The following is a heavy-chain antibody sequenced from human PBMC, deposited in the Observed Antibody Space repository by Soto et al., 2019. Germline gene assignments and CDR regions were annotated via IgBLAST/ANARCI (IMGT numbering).Heavy chain of an antibody. CDR3: ARDGWFSALRIPFGLDV. V-gene: IGHV1-46*01. CDR1: GYTFSNYY. Sequence: QVQLVQSGAEVKKPGASVKVSCKASGYTFSNYYIHWVRQAPGQGLEWMGIINRNGGSTTDAQKFQGRVTVTRDTSTSTGYMELSSLKSEDTALYYCARDGWFSALRIPFGLDVWGQGTTGTVSS. CDR2: INRNGGST. D-gene: IGHD3-3*01. J-gene: IGHJ6*02.